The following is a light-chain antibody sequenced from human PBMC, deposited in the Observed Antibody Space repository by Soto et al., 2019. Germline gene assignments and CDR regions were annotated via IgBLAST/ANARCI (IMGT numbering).Light chain of an antibody. Sequence: QSALTQPASVSGSPGQSITISCPGTSSDVGLYNYVSWYRHLPGKAPELIIYDVSNRPSGVSNRFSGSKSANTASLTISGLQAEDEADYYCNSYTSSGTYVFGTGTKLTVL. CDR3: NSYTSSGTYV. CDR1: SSDVGLYNY. CDR2: DVS. J-gene: IGLJ1*01. V-gene: IGLV2-14*03.